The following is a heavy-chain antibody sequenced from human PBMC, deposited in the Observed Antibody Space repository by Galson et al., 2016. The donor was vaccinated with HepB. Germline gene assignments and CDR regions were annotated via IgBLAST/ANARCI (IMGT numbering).Heavy chain of an antibody. Sequence: PALVKPTQTLTLTCTFSGFSLSSSGVGVGWIRQSPGKALEWLALIYWNDDKRYSPSLKSGLTITKDTSKNQVVLTLTNMDPVDTATYYCAHRRTSADYGSGKDHYFDYWGQGTLVTVSS. J-gene: IGHJ4*02. CDR3: AHRRTSADYGSGKDHYFDY. D-gene: IGHD3-10*01. CDR2: IYWNDDK. CDR1: GFSLSSSGVG. V-gene: IGHV2-5*01.